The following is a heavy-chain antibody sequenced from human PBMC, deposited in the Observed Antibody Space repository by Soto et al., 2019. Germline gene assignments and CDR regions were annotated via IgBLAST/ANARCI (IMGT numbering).Heavy chain of an antibody. D-gene: IGHD2-2*01. CDR3: ARGSAAIMVD. CDR2: IYYSGST. V-gene: IGHV4-59*01. CDR1: GGSISSYY. J-gene: IGHJ4*02. Sequence: QVQLQESGPGLLKPSETLSLTCTVSGGSISSYYWSWIRQPPGKGLEWIGYIYYSGSTNYNPSLKSRVTISVDTSKNQFSLKLSSMTAADTAVYYCARGSAAIMVDWGQGTLVTVSS.